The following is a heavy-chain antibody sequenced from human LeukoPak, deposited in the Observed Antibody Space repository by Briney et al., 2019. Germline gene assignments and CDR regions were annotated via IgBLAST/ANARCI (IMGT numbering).Heavy chain of an antibody. V-gene: IGHV4-61*02. CDR2: IYTSGST. Sequence: SETLSLTCTVSGGSISSGSYYWSWIRQPAGKGLEWIGRIYTSGSTNYNPSLKSRVTISVDTSKNQFSLKLSSVTAADTAVYYCARGGYYGSGSPWYYYYMDVWGKGTTVTISS. J-gene: IGHJ6*03. CDR3: ARGGYYGSGSPWYYYYMDV. D-gene: IGHD3-10*01. CDR1: GGSISSGSYY.